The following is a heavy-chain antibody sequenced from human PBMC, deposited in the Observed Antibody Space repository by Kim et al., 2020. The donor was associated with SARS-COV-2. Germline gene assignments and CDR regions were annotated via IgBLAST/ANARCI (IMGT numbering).Heavy chain of an antibody. D-gene: IGHD1-26*01. J-gene: IGHJ6*02. Sequence: YNPSLKSRVTISVDTSKNQFSLKLSSVTAADTAVYYCARESMPGIGGMDVWGQGTTVTVSS. CDR3: ARESMPGIGGMDV. V-gene: IGHV4-59*01.